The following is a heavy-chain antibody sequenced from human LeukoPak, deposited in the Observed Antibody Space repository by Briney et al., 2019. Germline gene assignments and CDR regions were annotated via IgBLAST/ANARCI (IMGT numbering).Heavy chain of an antibody. CDR3: ARSNYDGLDP. CDR2: INPNSGGI. Sequence: ASVKVSCKASGYTFTGYYMHWVRQAPGQGLEWMGWINPNSGGINYAQKFQGRVTMTRDTSMSTAYMDLSRLRSDDTAIYYCARSNYDGLDPWGQGTLVTVSS. D-gene: IGHD3-22*01. V-gene: IGHV1-2*02. CDR1: GYTFTGYY. J-gene: IGHJ5*02.